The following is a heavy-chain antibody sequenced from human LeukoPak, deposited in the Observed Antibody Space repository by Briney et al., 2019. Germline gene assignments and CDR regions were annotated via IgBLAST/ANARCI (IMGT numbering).Heavy chain of an antibody. CDR1: GGTFSSYA. V-gene: IGHV1-69*05. J-gene: IGHJ6*03. CDR3: ASCHDNYYYYYMDV. CDR2: IIPIFGTA. D-gene: IGHD3-9*01. Sequence: SVKVSCKASGGTFSSYAISWVRQAPGQGLEWMGGIIPIFGTANYAQKFQGRVTITTDESKSTAYMELSSLRSEDTAVYYCASCHDNYYYYYMDVWGKGTTVTVSS.